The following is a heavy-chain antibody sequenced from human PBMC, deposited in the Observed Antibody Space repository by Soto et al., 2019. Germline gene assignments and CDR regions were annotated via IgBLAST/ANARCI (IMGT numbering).Heavy chain of an antibody. CDR2: IYYSGST. D-gene: IGHD3-22*01. J-gene: IGHJ4*02. CDR1: GGSISSYY. CDR3: ARSRYDSSGEFDD. Sequence: PSETLSLTCTVSGGSISSYYWSWIRQPPGKGLEWIGYIYYSGSTNYNPSLKSRVTISVDTSKNQFSLKLSSVTAADTAVYYCARSRYDSSGEFDDWGQGTLVTVAS. V-gene: IGHV4-59*01.